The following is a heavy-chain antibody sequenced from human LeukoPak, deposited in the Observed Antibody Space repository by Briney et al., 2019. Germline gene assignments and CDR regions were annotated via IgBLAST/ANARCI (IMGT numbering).Heavy chain of an antibody. D-gene: IGHD5-24*01. CDR3: ARDSIDGYNLHY. V-gene: IGHV4-31*03. J-gene: IGHJ4*02. CDR1: GGSISSGGYY. Sequence: SQTLSLTCTVSGGSISSGGYYWSWLRQHPGKGVEWIGYIYYSGSTYYNPSLKSRVTISVDTSKNQFSLKLSSVTAADTAVYYCARDSIDGYNLHYWGQGTLVTVSS. CDR2: IYYSGST.